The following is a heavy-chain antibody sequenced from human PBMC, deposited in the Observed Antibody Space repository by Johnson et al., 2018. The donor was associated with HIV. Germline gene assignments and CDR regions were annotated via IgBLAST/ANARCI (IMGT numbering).Heavy chain of an antibody. CDR2: ISYDGSNK. D-gene: IGHD5-18*01. Sequence: QVQLVESGGGVVRPGGSLRLSCAAPGFTFSSYAMHWVRQAPGKGLEWVAVISYDGSNKYYADSVKGRFTISRDNAKNSLYLQMNSLRAEDTALYYCARVVGYKYGSAGDNDAFDIWGQGTMVTVSS. CDR1: GFTFSSYA. CDR3: ARVVGYKYGSAGDNDAFDI. J-gene: IGHJ3*02. V-gene: IGHV3-30*04.